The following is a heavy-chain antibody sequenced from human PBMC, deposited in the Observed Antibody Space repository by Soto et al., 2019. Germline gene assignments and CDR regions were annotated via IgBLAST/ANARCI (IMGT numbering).Heavy chain of an antibody. CDR1: GYTFTGYY. CDR2: IKPNSGDT. D-gene: IGHD3-22*01. V-gene: IGHV1-2*02. CDR3: ARGHESRGYYLVGYYDY. J-gene: IGHJ4*02. Sequence: ASVKVSCKASGYTFTGYYIHRVRQAPGQGLEWMGWIKPNSGDTNYAQKFQGRVTMTRDTSISTAYMELSSLRSDDTAVYYCARGHESRGYYLVGYYDYWGRGTMLTVST.